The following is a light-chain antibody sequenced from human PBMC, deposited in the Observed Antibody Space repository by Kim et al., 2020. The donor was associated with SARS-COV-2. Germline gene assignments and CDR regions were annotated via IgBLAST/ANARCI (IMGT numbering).Light chain of an antibody. CDR2: GKN. CDR3: NSRDSSGNHLGV. J-gene: IGLJ1*01. CDR1: SLRSYY. V-gene: IGLV3-19*01. Sequence: SSELTQDPAVSVALGQTVRITCQGDSLRSYYASWYQQKPGQAPVLVIYGKNNRPSGIPDRYSGSTSGNTAPLTITGAQAEDEAEYYCNSRDSSGNHLGVFGTGTKVTVL.